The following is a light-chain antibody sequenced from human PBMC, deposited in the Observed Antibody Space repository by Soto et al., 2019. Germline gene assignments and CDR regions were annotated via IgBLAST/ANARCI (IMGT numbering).Light chain of an antibody. Sequence: EIVLTQSPGTLSLSPEERATLSCRASQSVSSNHIAWYQQKTGQTPRLLIYIASNRAPGIPDRFSGSGSGTHFTLTISRVEPEDFAVYYCQQYDSSPWTFGQGTKVEIK. CDR3: QQYDSSPWT. CDR1: QSVSSNH. V-gene: IGKV3-20*01. CDR2: IAS. J-gene: IGKJ1*01.